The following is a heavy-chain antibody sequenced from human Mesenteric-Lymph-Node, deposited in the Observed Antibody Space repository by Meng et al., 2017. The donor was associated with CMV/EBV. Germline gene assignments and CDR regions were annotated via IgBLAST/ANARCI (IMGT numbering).Heavy chain of an antibody. CDR1: GFTFSNSW. J-gene: IGHJ4*02. V-gene: IGHV3-74*01. CDR3: ARSPHYYDTSGHDY. CDR2: INSDGSST. D-gene: IGHD3-22*01. Sequence: GESLKISCAASGFTFSNSWMHWVRQVPGKGLVWVSRINSDGSSTSYADSVKGRFTISRDNGKNSLYLQMNSLRGEDTAVYYCARSPHYYDTSGHDYWGQGTLVTVSS.